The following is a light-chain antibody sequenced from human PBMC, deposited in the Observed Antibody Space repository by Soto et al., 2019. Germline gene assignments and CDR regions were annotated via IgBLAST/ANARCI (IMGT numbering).Light chain of an antibody. V-gene: IGKV1-33*01. J-gene: IGKJ4*01. CDR3: QQYDNLPLT. CDR2: DAS. CDR1: QVISNY. Sequence: DILIYKSPYSLSVSVGDRVINTCQASQVISNYLNWYQQQPGKAPKLLIYDASNLETGVPSRFSGSGSGTDFTFTISSLQPEDIATYYCQQYDNLPLTFGGGTKVDIK.